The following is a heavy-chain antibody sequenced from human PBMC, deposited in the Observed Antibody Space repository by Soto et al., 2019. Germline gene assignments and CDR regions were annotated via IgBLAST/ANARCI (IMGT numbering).Heavy chain of an antibody. CDR3: AKTQNDILDD. Sequence: SLRLSCAASGFTFSSYAMSWVRQAPGKGLEWVSVISGSGDFTFYADSVKGRFTISRDNSKNTLYLQMNTLRAEDTAVYYCAKTQNDILDDWGQGTLVPVSS. CDR1: GFTFSSYA. V-gene: IGHV3-23*01. D-gene: IGHD3-9*01. CDR2: ISGSGDFT. J-gene: IGHJ4*02.